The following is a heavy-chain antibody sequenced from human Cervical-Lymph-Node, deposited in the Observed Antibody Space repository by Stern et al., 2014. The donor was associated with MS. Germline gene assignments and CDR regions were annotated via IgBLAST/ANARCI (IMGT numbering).Heavy chain of an antibody. V-gene: IGHV7-4-1*02. CDR1: GYTFTRNA. D-gene: IGHD2-2*01. Sequence: PLVQSGSELKKPGASVKVSCKASGYTFTRNAVNWVRQAPGQRLEWMGWINTTTGNTTYAQGFRGRFVVSVDTSVSTAYLQISSLKAEDTAIYYCARVKPAVILDYWGQGTLVTGSS. J-gene: IGHJ4*02. CDR3: ARVKPAVILDY. CDR2: INTTTGNT.